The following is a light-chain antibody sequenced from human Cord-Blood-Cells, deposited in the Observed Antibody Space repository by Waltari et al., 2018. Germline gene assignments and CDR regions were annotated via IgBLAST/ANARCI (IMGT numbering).Light chain of an antibody. Sequence: QSVLTQPPSASGTPGQRVTIPCSGSSSNIGSNTVNWYQQLPGTAPKPLSYSNNQRPSGFPDRFSASKAGTSASLAISGLQSEDEADYYCAAWDDSLNGPVFGGGTKLTVL. CDR1: SSNIGSNT. CDR3: AAWDDSLNGPV. J-gene: IGLJ2*01. CDR2: SNN. V-gene: IGLV1-44*01.